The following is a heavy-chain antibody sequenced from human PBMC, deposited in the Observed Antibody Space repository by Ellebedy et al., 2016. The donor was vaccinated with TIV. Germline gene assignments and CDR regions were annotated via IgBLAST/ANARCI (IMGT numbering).Heavy chain of an antibody. J-gene: IGHJ4*02. CDR1: GGTFSSYA. Sequence: SVKVSCXASGGTFSSYAISWVRQAPGQGLEWMGRIIPILGIANYAQKFQGRVTITADKSTSTAYMELGSLRSEDTAVYYCAREGDYYDSSGYYYDYWGQGTLVTVSS. CDR2: IIPILGIA. D-gene: IGHD3-22*01. CDR3: AREGDYYDSSGYYYDY. V-gene: IGHV1-69*04.